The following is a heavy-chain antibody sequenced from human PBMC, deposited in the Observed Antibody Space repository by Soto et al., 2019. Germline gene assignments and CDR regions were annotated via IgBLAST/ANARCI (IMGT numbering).Heavy chain of an antibody. J-gene: IGHJ4*02. Sequence: QLQLQESGPGLVKPSETLSLTCTVSGGSISSSSYYWGWIRQPPGKGLEWIGSIYYSGSTYYNPSLKSRVTISVDTSKNQFSLKLSSVTAADTAVYYCASDYGHYVGYFDYWGQGTLVTVSS. CDR1: GGSISSSSYY. CDR3: ASDYGHYVGYFDY. D-gene: IGHD4-17*01. CDR2: IYYSGST. V-gene: IGHV4-39*01.